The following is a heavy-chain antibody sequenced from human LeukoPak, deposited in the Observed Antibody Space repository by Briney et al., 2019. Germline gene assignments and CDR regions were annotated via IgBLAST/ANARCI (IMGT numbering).Heavy chain of an antibody. D-gene: IGHD4-17*01. J-gene: IGHJ6*02. CDR3: AKDKTSSTVTPFYDGMDV. Sequence: PWGSLRLSCAASGFTFSSYAMHWVRQAPGQGLEWVAVISSDGSSKYYADSVKGRFTISRDNSNNTLYLQMNSLRADDTAVFYCAKDKTSSTVTPFYDGMDVWGQGTTVTVSS. CDR1: GFTFSSYA. V-gene: IGHV3-30*18. CDR2: ISSDGSSK.